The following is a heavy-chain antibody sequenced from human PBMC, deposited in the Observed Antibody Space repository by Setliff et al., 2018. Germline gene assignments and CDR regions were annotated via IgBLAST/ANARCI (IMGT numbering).Heavy chain of an antibody. V-gene: IGHV1-46*03. CDR2: INPRAGTT. D-gene: IGHD2-2*01. CDR3: ARGGSPDCSTAGCRYGDYVY. Sequence: ASVKVSCKASGYTFTNYYINWVRQAPGQGLEWMGIINPRAGTTSYAQKLQGRVTMTRDTSTNTVYMELSSLRSEDTAVYYCARGGSPDCSTAGCRYGDYVYWGEGTQVTVSS. J-gene: IGHJ4*02. CDR1: GYTFTNYY.